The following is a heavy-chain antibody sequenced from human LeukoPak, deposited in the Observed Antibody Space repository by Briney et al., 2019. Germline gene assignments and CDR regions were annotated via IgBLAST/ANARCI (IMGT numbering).Heavy chain of an antibody. CDR3: ASASNYDYYYYYYMDV. J-gene: IGHJ6*03. V-gene: IGHV3-23*01. CDR1: GFTFSSYA. D-gene: IGHD4-11*01. CDR2: ISGSGGST. Sequence: GGSLRLSCAASGFTFSSYAMSWVRQAPGKGLEWVSAISGSGGSTYYADSVKGRFTISRDDSKNTLYLQMNSLRAEDTAVYYCASASNYDYYYYYYMDVWGKGTTVTVSS.